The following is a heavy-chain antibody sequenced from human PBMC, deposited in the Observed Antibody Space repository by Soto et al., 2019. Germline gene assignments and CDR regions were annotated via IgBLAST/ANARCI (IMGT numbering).Heavy chain of an antibody. CDR1: GGSISSSSYY. CDR2: IYYSGST. CDR3: ARQVVDYDILTGYSNYWYFDL. D-gene: IGHD3-9*01. Sequence: SETLSLTCTVSGGSISSSSYYWGWIRQPPGKGLEWIGSIYYSGSTYYNPSLKSRVTISVDTSKNQFSLKLSSVTAADTAVYYCARQVVDYDILTGYSNYWYFDLWGRGTLVT. J-gene: IGHJ2*01. V-gene: IGHV4-39*01.